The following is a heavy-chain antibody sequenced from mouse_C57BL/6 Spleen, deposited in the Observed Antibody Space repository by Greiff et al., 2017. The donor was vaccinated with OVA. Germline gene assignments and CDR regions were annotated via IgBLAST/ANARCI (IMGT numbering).Heavy chain of an antibody. V-gene: IGHV1-15*01. CDR2: IDPETGGT. J-gene: IGHJ2*01. CDR3: TSFTTVVPYYFDY. Sequence: QVQLQQSGAELVRPGASVTLSCKASGYTFTDYEMHWVKQTPVHGLEWIGAIDPETGGTAYNQKFKGKAILTADKSSSTAYMELRSLTSEDSAVYYCTSFTTVVPYYFDYWGQGTTLTVSS. D-gene: IGHD1-1*01. CDR1: GYTFTDYE.